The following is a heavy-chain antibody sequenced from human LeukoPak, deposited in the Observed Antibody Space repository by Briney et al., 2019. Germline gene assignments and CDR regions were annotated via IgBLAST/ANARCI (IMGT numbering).Heavy chain of an antibody. Sequence: QTGGSLRLSCAASGFTFSACTMYWVRQAPGKGLEWVSIIGISGGGIHYADSVKGRFTISRDNSKNTLYLQMNSLRAEDTAVYYCASLYSSSSPASNYYYYGMDVWGQGTTVTVSS. D-gene: IGHD6-6*01. V-gene: IGHV3-23*01. CDR2: IGISGGGI. J-gene: IGHJ6*02. CDR3: ASLYSSSSPASNYYYYGMDV. CDR1: GFTFSACT.